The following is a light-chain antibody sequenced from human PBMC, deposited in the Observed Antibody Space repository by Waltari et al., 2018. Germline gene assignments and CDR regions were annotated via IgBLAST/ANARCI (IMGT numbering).Light chain of an antibody. J-gene: IGLJ1*01. V-gene: IGLV2-14*01. CDR2: EVS. CDR1: DSDVGAYTF. Sequence: QSALTQPASVPGSPGQSITISCTGTDSDVGAYTFVSWYRQHPGKAPHLIIYEVSERPSGISGRVSGSKSDNTASLTISGLQADDEAVYYCSSYTTSNAPGVFGTGTKVTVL. CDR3: SSYTTSNAPGV.